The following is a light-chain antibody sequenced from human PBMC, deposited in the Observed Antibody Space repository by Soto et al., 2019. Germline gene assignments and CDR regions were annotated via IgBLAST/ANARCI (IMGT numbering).Light chain of an antibody. CDR2: AAS. CDR1: QGIGSW. V-gene: IGKV1-12*01. J-gene: IGKJ4*01. Sequence: DIQMTQSPSSVSASVGDRVTITCRTSQGIGSWLAWYQQKPEKAPRLLIYAASSLQSGVPSRFSGSGSGTDFTLTISSLQPEDFATYYCQPANSFPLTFGEGTKVEIK. CDR3: QPANSFPLT.